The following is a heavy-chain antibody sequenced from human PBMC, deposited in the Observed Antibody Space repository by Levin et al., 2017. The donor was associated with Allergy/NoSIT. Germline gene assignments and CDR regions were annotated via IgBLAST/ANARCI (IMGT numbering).Heavy chain of an antibody. V-gene: IGHV3-21*05. J-gene: IGHJ6*02. Sequence: GESLKISCVASGFTFSNYAMNWVRQAPGKGLEWVSYISSRSGSQYYADSLKGRFTISRDNAKNSLYLQMNSLRAEDTAVYYCARDLGYSGGWFAASALYVMDVWGQGTTVTVSS. CDR3: ARDLGYSGGWFAASALYVMDV. D-gene: IGHD6-19*01. CDR2: ISSRSGSQ. CDR1: GFTFSNYA.